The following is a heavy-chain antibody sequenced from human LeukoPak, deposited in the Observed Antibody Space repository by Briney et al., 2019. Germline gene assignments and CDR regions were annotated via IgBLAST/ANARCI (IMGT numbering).Heavy chain of an antibody. CDR2: ISSSSSYI. J-gene: IGHJ4*02. V-gene: IGHV3-21*01. Sequence: GGSLRLSCAASGFTFSSYSMNWVRQAPGKGLEWVSSISSSSSYIYYADLVKGRFTISRDNAKNSLYLQMNSLRAEDTAVYYCARTGVGGSYYARGSFDYWGQGTLVTVSS. CDR3: ARTGVGGSYYARGSFDY. D-gene: IGHD1-26*01. CDR1: GFTFSSYS.